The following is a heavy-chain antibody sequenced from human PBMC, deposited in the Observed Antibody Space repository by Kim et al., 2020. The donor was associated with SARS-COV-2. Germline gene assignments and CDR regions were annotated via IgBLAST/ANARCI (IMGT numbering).Heavy chain of an antibody. V-gene: IGHV3-23*01. Sequence: YPSSGKGRLPTPRDNPKNQLFLQMNSLRAEDTAVYYCAKALGPTRYFFDYWGQGTLVTVSS. J-gene: IGHJ4*02. D-gene: IGHD3-9*01. CDR3: AKALGPTRYFFDY.